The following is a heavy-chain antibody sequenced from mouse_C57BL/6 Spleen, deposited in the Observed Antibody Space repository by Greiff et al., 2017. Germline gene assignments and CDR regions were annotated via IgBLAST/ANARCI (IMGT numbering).Heavy chain of an antibody. CDR2: ILPGSGST. Sequence: LVESGAELMKPGASVKLSCKATGYTFTGYWIEWVKQRPGHGLEWIGEILPGSGSTNYNEKFKGKATFTADTSSNTAYMQLSSLTTEDSAIXYCARGRASYYGSSPWFAYWGQGTLVTVSA. J-gene: IGHJ3*01. CDR3: ARGRASYYGSSPWFAY. D-gene: IGHD1-1*01. V-gene: IGHV1-9*01. CDR1: GYTFTGYW.